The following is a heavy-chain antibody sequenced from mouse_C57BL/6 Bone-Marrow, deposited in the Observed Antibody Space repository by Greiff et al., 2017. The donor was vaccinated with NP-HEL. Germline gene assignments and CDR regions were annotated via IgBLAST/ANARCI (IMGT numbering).Heavy chain of an antibody. D-gene: IGHD1-1*01. CDR2: ISNGGGST. J-gene: IGHJ3*01. Sequence: EVQGVESGGGLVQPGGSLKLSCAASGFTFSDYYMYWVRQTPEKRLEWVAYISNGGGSTYYPDTVKGRFTISRDNAKNTLYLQMSRLKSEDTAMYYCARHEDYYYGSNPFAYWGQGTLVTVSA. CDR3: ARHEDYYYGSNPFAY. CDR1: GFTFSDYY. V-gene: IGHV5-12*01.